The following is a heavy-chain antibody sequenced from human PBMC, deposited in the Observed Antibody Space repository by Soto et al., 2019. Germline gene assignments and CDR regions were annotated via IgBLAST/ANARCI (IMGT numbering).Heavy chain of an antibody. CDR1: GFDFDRHA. CDR2: ISGGGVNT. V-gene: IGHV3-23*01. CDR3: VKDQTGDLVWYFNL. Sequence: EMQLSESGGGFIQPGGSLRLSCAASGFDFDRHAINWVRQAPGEGLEWVSSISGGGVNTYYADSVKGRFTITRDTIKNAVFLQMNTLRVEETAVYYCVKDQTGDLVWYFNLWGRGTLVTVSS. J-gene: IGHJ2*01. D-gene: IGHD7-27*01.